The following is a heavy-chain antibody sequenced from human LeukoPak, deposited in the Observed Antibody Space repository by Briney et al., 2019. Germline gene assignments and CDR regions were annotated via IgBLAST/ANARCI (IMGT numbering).Heavy chain of an antibody. D-gene: IGHD6-19*01. CDR2: IKQDGSEK. CDR3: ARADSSGSLVCDY. CDR1: GFTFSSYW. Sequence: GGSLRLSCAASGFTFSSYWMSWVRQAPGKGLEWVANIKQDGSEKYYVDSVKGRFTISRDNAKNSLYLQMNSLRAEDTAVYYCARADSSGSLVCDYWSQGTLVTVSS. J-gene: IGHJ4*02. V-gene: IGHV3-7*01.